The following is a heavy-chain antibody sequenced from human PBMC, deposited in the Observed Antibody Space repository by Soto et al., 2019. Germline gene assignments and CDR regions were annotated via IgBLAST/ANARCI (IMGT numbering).Heavy chain of an antibody. Sequence: VQLVESGGGVVQPGRSLRLSCAASGFVYSTYAMHWVRLSPGKGLEWVALIWNDGTKEYYVDSVKGRFTISRDNSQNTLNLQMDSLRAEDTAVYFCVRGIQSQYSSNWLYWYFDLWGRGTQVTVSS. V-gene: IGHV3-33*01. CDR2: IWNDGTKE. CDR3: VRGIQSQYSSNWLYWYFDL. J-gene: IGHJ2*01. D-gene: IGHD6-13*01. CDR1: GFVYSTYA.